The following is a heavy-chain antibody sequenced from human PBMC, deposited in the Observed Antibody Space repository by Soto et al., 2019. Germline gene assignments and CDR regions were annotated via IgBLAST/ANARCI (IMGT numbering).Heavy chain of an antibody. V-gene: IGHV3-21*01. Sequence: GGSLRLSCAASGFTFSSYSMNWVRQAPGKGLEWVSSISSSSSYIYYADSVKGRLTISRDNAKNSLYLQMNSLRAEDTAVYYCARERGRGDYYFDYWGQGTLVTVSS. CDR1: GFTFSSYS. J-gene: IGHJ4*02. D-gene: IGHD2-21*02. CDR2: ISSSSSYI. CDR3: ARERGRGDYYFDY.